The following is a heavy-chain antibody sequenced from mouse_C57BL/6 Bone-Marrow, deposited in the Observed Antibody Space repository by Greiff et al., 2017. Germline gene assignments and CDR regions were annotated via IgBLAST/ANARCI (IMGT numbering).Heavy chain of an antibody. CDR3: ARSYSSYYYEGYFDV. Sequence: QVQLKQSGAELAKPGASVKLSCKASGYTFTSYWMHWVKQRPGQGLEWIGYINPSSGYTKYNQKFKDKATLTADKSSSTAYMQLSSLTYEDSAVYYCARSYSSYYYEGYFDVWGTGTTVTVSS. D-gene: IGHD1-1*01. CDR2: INPSSGYT. CDR1: GYTFTSYW. V-gene: IGHV1-7*01. J-gene: IGHJ1*03.